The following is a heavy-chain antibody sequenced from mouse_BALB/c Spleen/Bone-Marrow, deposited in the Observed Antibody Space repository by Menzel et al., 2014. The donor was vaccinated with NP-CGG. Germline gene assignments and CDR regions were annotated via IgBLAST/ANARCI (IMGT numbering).Heavy chain of an antibody. J-gene: IGHJ4*01. D-gene: IGHD2-1*01. CDR2: INPSTGYT. CDR1: GYTFTSYW. CDR3: ARGNPLYAMDY. V-gene: IGHV1-7*01. Sequence: VQLQQSGADLAKPGASVKMSCKASGYTFTSYWMHWVKQRPGQGLEWIGYINPSTGYTDYNQKFNDKATLTADKSSSTAYMQLSSLTSKDSAVYYCARGNPLYAMDYWGQGTSVTVSS.